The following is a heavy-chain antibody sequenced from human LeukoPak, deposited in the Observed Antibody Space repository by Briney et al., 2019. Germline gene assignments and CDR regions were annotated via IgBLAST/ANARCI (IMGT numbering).Heavy chain of an antibody. CDR1: GFTSNTYV. V-gene: IGHV3-23*01. J-gene: IGHJ4*02. D-gene: IGHD5-12*01. Sequence: GGSLRLSCAASGFTSNTYVMSWVRHPPGKGLEWVSGISGSGERTYYADSVKGRFTISRDNSKNTLYLQMNSLRAEDTAVYYCAKGRGSSDYVFDYWGQGILVTVSS. CDR3: AKGRGSSDYVFDY. CDR2: ISGSGERT.